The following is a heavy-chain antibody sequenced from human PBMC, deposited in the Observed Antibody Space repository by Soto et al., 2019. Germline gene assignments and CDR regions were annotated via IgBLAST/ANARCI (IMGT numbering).Heavy chain of an antibody. CDR2: ISAYNGNT. V-gene: IGHV1-18*01. CDR3: ARDPLYCISTRCHNWIHP. CDR1: GYTFTSYG. Sequence: ASVKVSCKASGYTFTSYGISWVRQAPGQGLEWMGWISAYNGNTNYAQKLQGRVTMTTDTSTSTAYMELRSLRSDDTAVYYCARDPLYCISTRCHNWIHPWGQATLVTGSS. D-gene: IGHD2-2*01. J-gene: IGHJ5*02.